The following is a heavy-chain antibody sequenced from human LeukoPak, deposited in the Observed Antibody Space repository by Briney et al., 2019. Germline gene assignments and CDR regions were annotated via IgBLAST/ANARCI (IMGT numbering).Heavy chain of an antibody. CDR1: GGCISSGGYY. CDR2: IYYSGST. CDR3: ARAFGEPGGSIDY. Sequence: SETLSLTCTVSGGCISSGGYYWSWIRQHPGKGLEWIGYIYYSGSTSYNPSLKSRVTISGDTSKNQFSLKLSSVTAADTAVYYCARAFGEPGGSIDYWGQGTLVTVSS. V-gene: IGHV4-31*03. J-gene: IGHJ4*02. D-gene: IGHD3-10*01.